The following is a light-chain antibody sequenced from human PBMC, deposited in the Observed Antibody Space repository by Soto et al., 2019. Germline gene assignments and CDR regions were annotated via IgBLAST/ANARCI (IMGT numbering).Light chain of an antibody. CDR3: MEGMHWA. J-gene: IGKJ1*01. CDR2: KVS. Sequence: DVVMTQSPLSLPVTLGQPASISCRSSQSLVYSDGNIYLNWFQQRPGQSPRRLIYKVSNRDSGVPDRFSGSGSGTDFTLKISRVDAEDVGVYYCMEGMHWAFGQGTKVDIK. CDR1: QSLVYSDGNIY. V-gene: IGKV2-30*01.